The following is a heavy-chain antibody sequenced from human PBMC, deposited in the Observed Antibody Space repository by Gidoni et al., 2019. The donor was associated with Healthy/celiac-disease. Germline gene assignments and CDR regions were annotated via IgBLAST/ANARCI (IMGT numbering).Heavy chain of an antibody. CDR1: GGSISSYY. Sequence: QVQLQESGPGLVKPSETLSLTCTVSGGSISSYYWSWIRQPPGKGLEWIGYIYYSGSTNYNPSLKSRVTISVDTSKNQFSLKLSSVTAADTAVYYCARDRGSHLDPGAFDIWGQGTMVTVSS. J-gene: IGHJ3*02. D-gene: IGHD1-1*01. V-gene: IGHV4-59*01. CDR3: ARDRGSHLDPGAFDI. CDR2: IYYSGST.